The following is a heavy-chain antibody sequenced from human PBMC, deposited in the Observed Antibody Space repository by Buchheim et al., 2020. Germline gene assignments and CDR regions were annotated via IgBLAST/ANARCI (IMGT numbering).Heavy chain of an antibody. CDR3: ARDSSSYYDFWSGYISPPGYGMDV. CDR2: ISYVGSNK. Sequence: QVQLVESGGGVVQPGRSLRLSCAASGFTFSSYAMHWVRQAPGKGLEWVAVISYVGSNKYYADSVKGRFTISRDNSKNTLYLQMNSLRAEDTAVYYCARDSSSYYDFWSGYISPPGYGMDVWGQGTT. CDR1: GFTFSSYA. D-gene: IGHD3-3*01. J-gene: IGHJ6*02. V-gene: IGHV3-30*04.